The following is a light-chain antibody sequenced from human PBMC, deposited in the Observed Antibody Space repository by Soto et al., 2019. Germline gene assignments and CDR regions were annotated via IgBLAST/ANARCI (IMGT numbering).Light chain of an antibody. CDR3: RKYNSSTLT. V-gene: IGKV3-20*01. CDR2: GST. CDR1: QSVSSSF. J-gene: IGKJ4*01. Sequence: DIVLTQSPGTLSLSPGERATLSCRASQSVSSSFLAWYQQKPGQAPRLLIYGSTSRDPGITHRLSGSGSGTDFALTSSRPEPEGVDVYYCRKYNSSTLTFGIGTKVQIK.